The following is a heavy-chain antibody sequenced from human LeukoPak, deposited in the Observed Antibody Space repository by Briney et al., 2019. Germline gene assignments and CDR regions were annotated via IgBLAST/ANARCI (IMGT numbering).Heavy chain of an antibody. V-gene: IGHV4-39*07. Sequence: SETLSLTCSVSGGSINSRSYSWTWIRQPPGKGLEWIGEINHSGSTNYNPSLKSRVTISVDTSKNQFSLKLSSVTAADTAVYYCAVAGANWNDGLDYWGQGTLVTVSS. D-gene: IGHD1-20*01. CDR2: INHSGST. J-gene: IGHJ4*02. CDR3: AVAGANWNDGLDY. CDR1: GGSINSRSYS.